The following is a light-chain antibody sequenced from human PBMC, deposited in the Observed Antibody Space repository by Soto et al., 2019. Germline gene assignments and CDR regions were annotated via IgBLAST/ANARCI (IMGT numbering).Light chain of an antibody. CDR1: QSVSSSY. CDR2: GAS. Sequence: EIVLTQSPGTLSLSPGERATLSCRASQSVSSSYLAWYQQKPGQAPRLLIYGASSRATGIPDRFSGSGSGTDFTLTINRLEPVDFAVYYCQQYGSSLPWTFGQGTKVEIK. CDR3: QQYGSSLPWT. J-gene: IGKJ1*01. V-gene: IGKV3-20*01.